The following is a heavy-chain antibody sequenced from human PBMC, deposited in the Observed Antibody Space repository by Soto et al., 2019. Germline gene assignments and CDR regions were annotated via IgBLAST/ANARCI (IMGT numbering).Heavy chain of an antibody. D-gene: IGHD5-12*01. Sequence: HPGGSLRLSCAASGFTFSSYWMGWVRQAPGKGLEWVANIQDNGSEKYYVDSVKGRFTISRDNAKNSLYLQMDSLGADDTAVYHCARDPGLRGGYYYGMDVWGQGTTVTVSS. CDR1: GFTFSSYW. J-gene: IGHJ6*02. CDR2: IQDNGSEK. CDR3: ARDPGLRGGYYYGMDV. V-gene: IGHV3-7*03.